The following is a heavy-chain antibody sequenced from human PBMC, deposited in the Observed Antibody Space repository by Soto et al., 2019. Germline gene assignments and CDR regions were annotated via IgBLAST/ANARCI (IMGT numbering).Heavy chain of an antibody. V-gene: IGHV3-33*01. CDR2: IWYDGSNK. D-gene: IGHD5-18*01. Sequence: QVQLVESGGGVVQPGRSLRLSCAASGFTFSSYGMHWVRQAPGKGLEWVAVIWYDGSNKYYADSVKGRFTISRDNSKNTLYLQMNSLRAEDTAVYYCARDLDGYSYGFYYYGMDVWGQGTTFTVSS. CDR1: GFTFSSYG. CDR3: ARDLDGYSYGFYYYGMDV. J-gene: IGHJ6*02.